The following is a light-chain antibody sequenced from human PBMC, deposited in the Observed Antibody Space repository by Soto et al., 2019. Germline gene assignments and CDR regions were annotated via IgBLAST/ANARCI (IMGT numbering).Light chain of an antibody. Sequence: QTVVTQEPSFSVSPGRTVTLTCGLSSGSVSTSYYPSWYQQTPGQAPRTLIYSTNIRSSGVPDRFSGSILGNKAALTITGAQADDESDYYCVLYMGSGIWVFGGGTKVTVL. J-gene: IGLJ3*02. CDR2: STN. CDR3: VLYMGSGIWV. CDR1: SGSVSTSYY. V-gene: IGLV8-61*01.